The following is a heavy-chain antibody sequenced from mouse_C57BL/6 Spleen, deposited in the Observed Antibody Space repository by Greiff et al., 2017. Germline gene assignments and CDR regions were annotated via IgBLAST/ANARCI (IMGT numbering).Heavy chain of an antibody. Sequence: VQLQQPGTELVKPGASVKLSCKASGYTFTSYWMHWVQQRPGQGLEWIGNINPSTGGTNYNEKFTSKATLTVDKSSSPAYMKPSRLTSEDAAVDSCAREDDYSWFAYWGQGTLVTVSA. CDR3: AREDDYSWFAY. CDR2: INPSTGGT. V-gene: IGHV1-53*01. D-gene: IGHD2-4*01. J-gene: IGHJ3*01. CDR1: GYTFTSYW.